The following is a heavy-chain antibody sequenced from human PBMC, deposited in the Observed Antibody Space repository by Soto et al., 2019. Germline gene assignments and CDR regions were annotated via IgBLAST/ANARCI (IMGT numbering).Heavy chain of an antibody. CDR2: IITLFGTA. CDR1: GGTFSSHS. CDR3: AREVGYGYFSAGLLD. V-gene: IGHV1-69*01. Sequence: VQLMQSGAEVKQPGASVKVSCKASGGTFSSHSINWVRQAPGQGLEWMGGIITLFGTANYAQNFQVRVTIPADQSTSTAYMGLNTLRSDDTSVYYCAREVGYGYFSAGLLDWCQGALVAVSS. D-gene: IGHD5-12*01. J-gene: IGHJ4*02.